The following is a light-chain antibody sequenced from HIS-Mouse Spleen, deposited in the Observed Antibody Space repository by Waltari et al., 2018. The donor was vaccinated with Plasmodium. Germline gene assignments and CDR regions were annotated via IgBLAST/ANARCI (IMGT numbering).Light chain of an antibody. Sequence: SYELTQPPSVSVSPGQTARITCSGDALPKKYAYWYQQKSGQAPVLVIYEDSKRTSGSPESVSGSSSGTMATLTISGAQVEDEADYYCYSTDSSGNHRVFGGGTKLTVL. CDR1: ALPKKY. CDR3: YSTDSSGNHRV. V-gene: IGLV3-10*01. J-gene: IGLJ3*02. CDR2: EDS.